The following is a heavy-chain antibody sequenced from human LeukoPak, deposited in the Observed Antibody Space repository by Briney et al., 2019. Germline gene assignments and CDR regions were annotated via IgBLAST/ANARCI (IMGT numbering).Heavy chain of an antibody. V-gene: IGHV3-53*01. CDR1: GFTVSSNY. Sequence: GGSLRLSCAASGFTVSSNYMSWVRQAPGKGLEWVSVIYSGGSTYYADSVKGRFTISRDNSKNTLYLQMNSLRAEDTAVYYCARHNYYGSGSYHTGGGYGMDVWGQGTTVTVFS. CDR3: ARHNYYGSGSYHTGGGYGMDV. J-gene: IGHJ6*02. D-gene: IGHD3-10*01. CDR2: IYSGGST.